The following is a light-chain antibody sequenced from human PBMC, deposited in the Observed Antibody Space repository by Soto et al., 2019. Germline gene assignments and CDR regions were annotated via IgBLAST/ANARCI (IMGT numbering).Light chain of an antibody. CDR1: SIDVGGYNF. J-gene: IGLJ1*01. V-gene: IGLV2-14*03. CDR2: EVT. Sequence: QSALTQPASVFGSPGQSITISCTGTSIDVGGYNFVSWYQQLPGKAPKLMIYEVTSRPSGVSNRFSGSKSGNTASLTISGLQTEDEDEYYCSQYQGTSYVLGHGTKVT. CDR3: SQYQGTSYV.